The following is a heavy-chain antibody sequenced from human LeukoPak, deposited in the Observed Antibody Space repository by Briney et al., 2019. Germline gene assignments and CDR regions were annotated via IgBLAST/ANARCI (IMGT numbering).Heavy chain of an antibody. D-gene: IGHD2-2*01. V-gene: IGHV3-15*01. CDR2: IKSKTDGGTT. Sequence: GGSLRLSCAASGFTFSNAWMSWVRQAPGKGLEWVGRIKSKTDGGTTDYAAPVKGRFTISRDDSKNTLYLQMNSLKTEDTAVYYCTTGGYCSSTSCQRGYYYGMDVWGQGTTVTVSS. CDR1: GFTFSNAW. J-gene: IGHJ6*02. CDR3: TTGGYCSSTSCQRGYYYGMDV.